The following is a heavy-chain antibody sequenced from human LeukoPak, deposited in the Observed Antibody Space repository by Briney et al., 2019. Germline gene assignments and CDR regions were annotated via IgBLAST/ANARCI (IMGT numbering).Heavy chain of an antibody. J-gene: IGHJ4*02. D-gene: IGHD3-22*01. CDR2: ISSSRSYI. CDR3: ARDGYYDSSNEFDY. CDR1: GFTFSSYS. Sequence: PGGSLRLSCAASGFTFSSYSMNWVRQAPGKGLEWVSSISSSRSYIYYADSVKGRFTISRDNAKNSLYLQMNSLRAEDTAVYYCARDGYYDSSNEFDYWGQGTLVTVSS. V-gene: IGHV3-21*01.